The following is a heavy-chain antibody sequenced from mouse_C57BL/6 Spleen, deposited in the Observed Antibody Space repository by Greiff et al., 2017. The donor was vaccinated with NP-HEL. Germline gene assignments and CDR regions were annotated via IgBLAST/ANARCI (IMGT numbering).Heavy chain of an antibody. CDR3: ARSSYGNYGYFDV. Sequence: QVQLQQPGAELVKPGASVKLSCKASGYTFTSYWMHWVKQRPGQGLEWIGMIHPNSGSTNYNEKFKSKATLTVDKSSSTAYMRLSSLTSEDSAVYYCARSSYGNYGYFDVWGTGTTVTVSS. CDR1: GYTFTSYW. D-gene: IGHD2-10*01. J-gene: IGHJ1*03. V-gene: IGHV1-64*01. CDR2: IHPNSGST.